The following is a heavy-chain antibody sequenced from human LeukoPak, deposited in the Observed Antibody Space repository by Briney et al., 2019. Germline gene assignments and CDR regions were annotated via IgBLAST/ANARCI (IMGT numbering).Heavy chain of an antibody. D-gene: IGHD5-24*01. CDR3: ARDHQNGERWLQY. CDR2: ISGSGGST. V-gene: IGHV3-23*01. Sequence: GGSLRLSCAASGFTFSSYAMSWVRQAPGKGLEWVSAISGSGGSTYYADSVKGRFTISRDNSKNTLYLQMNSLRAEDTAVYYCARDHQNGERWLQYWGQGTLVTVSS. CDR1: GFTFSSYA. J-gene: IGHJ4*02.